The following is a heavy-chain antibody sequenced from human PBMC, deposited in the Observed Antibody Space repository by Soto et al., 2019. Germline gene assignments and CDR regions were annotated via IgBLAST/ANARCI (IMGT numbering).Heavy chain of an antibody. CDR1: GGSISGYY. J-gene: IGHJ4*02. V-gene: IGHV4-59*12. D-gene: IGHD6-6*01. CDR2: IYYSGST. CDR3: AKCITALGPIDY. Sequence: SETLSLTCTVSGGSISGYYWSWIRQPPGKGLEWIGYIYYSGSTNYNPSLKSRVTISVDKSKNQFSLKLSSVTAADTAVYYCAKCITALGPIDYWGQGTLVTVSS.